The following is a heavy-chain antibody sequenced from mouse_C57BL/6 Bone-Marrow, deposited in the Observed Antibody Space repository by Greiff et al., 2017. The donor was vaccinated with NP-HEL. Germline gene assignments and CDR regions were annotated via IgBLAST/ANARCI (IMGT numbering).Heavy chain of an antibody. Sequence: QVQLQQPGAELVRPGSSVKLSCKASGYTFTSYWMDWVKQRPGQGLEWIGHIYPSDSETHYNQKFKDKATLTVDKSSSTAYMQLSSRTSEDSAVYYCARGPYSPRIDYWGQGTSVTVSS. D-gene: IGHD2-12*01. CDR3: ARGPYSPRIDY. V-gene: IGHV1-61*01. J-gene: IGHJ4*01. CDR1: GYTFTSYW. CDR2: IYPSDSET.